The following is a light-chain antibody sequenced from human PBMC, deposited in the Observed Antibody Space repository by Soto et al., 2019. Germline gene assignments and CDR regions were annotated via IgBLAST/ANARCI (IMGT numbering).Light chain of an antibody. J-gene: IGLJ3*02. CDR2: RDD. CDR1: SANIGTDY. Sequence: QSVLTQPPSASGTPGERVTISCSGSSANIGTDYVHWYQVVPGAAPKLLIPRDDRRPSGVPDRFPGTKSGSSASLAIRGLQTEDEGGDICATRVGRLSGRVMFGGGTKVTVL. CDR3: ATRVGRLSGRVM. V-gene: IGLV1-47*01.